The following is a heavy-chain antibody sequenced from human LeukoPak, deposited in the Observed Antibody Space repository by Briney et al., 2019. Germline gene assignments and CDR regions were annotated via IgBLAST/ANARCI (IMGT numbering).Heavy chain of an antibody. CDR1: GGSFSGYY. CDR3: ARGKRLGARVFDY. V-gene: IGHV4-34*01. CDR2: INHSGST. J-gene: IGHJ4*02. D-gene: IGHD1-26*01. Sequence: SETLSLTCAVYGGSFSGYYWSWIRQPPGKGLEWIGEINHSGSTNYNPSLKRRVTISVDTYKNQFSLKLSSVTAADTAVYYCARGKRLGARVFDYWGQGTLVTVSS.